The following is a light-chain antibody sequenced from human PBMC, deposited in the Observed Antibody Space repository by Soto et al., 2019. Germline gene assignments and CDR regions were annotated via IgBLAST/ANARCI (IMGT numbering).Light chain of an antibody. CDR2: EVS. CDR1: SSDVGSYDF. Sequence: QSVLTQPASVSGSPGQSITMSCTGTSSDVGSYDFVSWYQQHPGKAPKLLIYEVSNRPSGVSARFSGSKSVYTASLTISGLQAAYEADYFCSSYSSSNVRYVFGSGTKLTVL. CDR3: SSYSSSNVRYV. J-gene: IGLJ1*01. V-gene: IGLV2-14*01.